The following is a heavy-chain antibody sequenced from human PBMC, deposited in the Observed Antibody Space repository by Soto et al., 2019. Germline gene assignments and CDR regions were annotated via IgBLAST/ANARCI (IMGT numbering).Heavy chain of an antibody. CDR2: IYYSGST. J-gene: IGHJ4*02. D-gene: IGHD6-13*01. Sequence: PSETLSLTCTVSGGSISSSSYCWGWIRQPPGKGLEWIGSIYYSGSTYYNPSLKSRVTISVDTSKNQFSLKLSSVTAADTAVYYCARQAARGPLDYWGQGTLVTVSS. CDR1: GGSISSSSYC. CDR3: ARQAARGPLDY. V-gene: IGHV4-39*01.